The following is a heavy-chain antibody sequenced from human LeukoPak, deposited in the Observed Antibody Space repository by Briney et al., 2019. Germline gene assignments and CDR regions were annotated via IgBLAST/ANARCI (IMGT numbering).Heavy chain of an antibody. V-gene: IGHV3-30*18. CDR3: AKDLDYYTSSLLGAFDI. D-gene: IGHD6-13*01. Sequence: GRSLRLSCAASGFTFSSYGMHWVRQAPGKGLEWVAVISYDGSNKYYADSVKGRFTISRDNSKNTLYLQIDSLRTEDTAVYYCAKDLDYYTSSLLGAFDIRGQGTMVTVSS. CDR1: GFTFSSYG. J-gene: IGHJ3*02. CDR2: ISYDGSNK.